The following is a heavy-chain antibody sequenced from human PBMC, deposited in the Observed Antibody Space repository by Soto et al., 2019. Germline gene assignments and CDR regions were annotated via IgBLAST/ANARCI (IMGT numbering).Heavy chain of an antibody. J-gene: IGHJ6*02. V-gene: IGHV1-18*04. CDR3: ASSTGDYYDSSVVSDGMDV. Sequence: ASVKVSCKASGYTFTSYGISWVRQAPGQGLEWMGWISAYNGNTNYAQKLQGRVTMTTDTSTSTAYMELRSLRSDDTAVYYCASSTGDYYDSSVVSDGMDVWGQGTTVTSP. CDR2: ISAYNGNT. CDR1: GYTFTSYG. D-gene: IGHD3-22*01.